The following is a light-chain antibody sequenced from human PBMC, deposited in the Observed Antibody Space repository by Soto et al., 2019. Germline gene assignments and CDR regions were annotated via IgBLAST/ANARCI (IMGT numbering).Light chain of an antibody. V-gene: IGKV3-20*01. CDR2: GAS. CDR3: HQYGSSPAT. J-gene: IGKJ1*01. CDR1: QSVSSSF. Sequence: EIVLTQSPGTLSLSPGERATLSCRASQSVSSSFLAWYQQKPGQAPRLLIYGASSRATGIPDRFSGSGSGTDHQLTSRRLEPEDFAVYYCHQYGSSPATFGQGTKVEIK.